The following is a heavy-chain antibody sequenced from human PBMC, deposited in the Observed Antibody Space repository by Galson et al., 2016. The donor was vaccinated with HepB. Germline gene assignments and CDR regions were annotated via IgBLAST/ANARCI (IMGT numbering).Heavy chain of an antibody. Sequence: TLSLTCSVSGGSISDYFWTWIRQPPGKGLEWIGHVFYNVTTDYSPSLKSRVTISVDTSKKQFSLKLKTVTAADTAVYYCATLGGDYWGQGTLVTVSS. D-gene: IGHD3-16*01. CDR1: GGSISDYF. V-gene: IGHV4-59*01. CDR3: ATLGGDY. J-gene: IGHJ4*02. CDR2: VFYNVTT.